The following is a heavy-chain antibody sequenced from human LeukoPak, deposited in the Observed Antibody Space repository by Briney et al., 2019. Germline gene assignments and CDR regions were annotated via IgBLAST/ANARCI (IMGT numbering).Heavy chain of an antibody. Sequence: SQTLSLTCAVSGGSISSGGYSWSWIRQPPGKGLGWIGYIYHSGSTYYNPSLKSRVTISVDRSKNQFSLKLSPVTAADTAVYYCARADTTLDAFDIWGQGTMVTVSS. CDR1: GGSISSGGYS. CDR3: ARADTTLDAFDI. J-gene: IGHJ3*02. CDR2: IYHSGST. D-gene: IGHD1-26*01. V-gene: IGHV4-30-2*01.